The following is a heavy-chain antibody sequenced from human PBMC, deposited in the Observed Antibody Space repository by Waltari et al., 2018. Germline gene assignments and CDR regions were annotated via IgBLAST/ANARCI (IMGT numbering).Heavy chain of an antibody. CDR2: IHGSGRS. J-gene: IGHJ4*02. CDR1: GDSISGTYW. V-gene: IGHV4-4*02. D-gene: IGHD2-15*01. Sequence: QVQLQESGPGLVKPSGTLSVTCAVSGDSISGTYWWRWVRQPPGKGLEWIGQIHGSGRSNYNPSLESRVTVSIDTSNNHFSLKVTSATAADTAVYYCARDRGRGLYLDSWAQGTLVTVSP. CDR3: ARDRGRGLYLDS.